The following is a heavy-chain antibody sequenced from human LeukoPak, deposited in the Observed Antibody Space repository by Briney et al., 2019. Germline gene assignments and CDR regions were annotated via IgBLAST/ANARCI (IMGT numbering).Heavy chain of an antibody. CDR3: AREGPVAGNFDY. D-gene: IGHD6-19*01. V-gene: IGHV3-30-3*01. Sequence: GGSLRLSCAASGFTFITCAMHWVRQAPGKGLEWVAVISYHGSNKDYADSVKGRFTISRDNSKNTLYLEMNSLRAEDTAVYYCAREGPVAGNFDYWGQGTLVTVSS. CDR2: ISYHGSNK. J-gene: IGHJ4*02. CDR1: GFTFITCA.